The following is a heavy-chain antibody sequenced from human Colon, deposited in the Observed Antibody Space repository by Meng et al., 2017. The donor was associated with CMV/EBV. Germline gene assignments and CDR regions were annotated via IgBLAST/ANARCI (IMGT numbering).Heavy chain of an antibody. Sequence: SVSGGSISSGDYYWSWIRQPPGKGLEWIGYIYYSGSTYYNPSLKSRVTISVDTSKNQFSLKLSSVTAADTAVYYCASFHTDGWVGPWGQGTLVTVSS. CDR1: GGSISSGDYY. V-gene: IGHV4-30-4*01. CDR2: IYYSGST. CDR3: ASFHTDGWVGP. J-gene: IGHJ5*02. D-gene: IGHD2-8*02.